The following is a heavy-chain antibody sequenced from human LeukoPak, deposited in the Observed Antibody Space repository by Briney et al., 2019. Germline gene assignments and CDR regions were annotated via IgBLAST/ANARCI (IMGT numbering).Heavy chain of an antibody. V-gene: IGHV4-31*03. J-gene: IGHJ4*02. D-gene: IGHD4/OR15-4a*01. CDR2: IFYSVST. CDR1: GGSISSVGYY. Sequence: PSETLSLTCTVSGGSISSVGYYWSWIRQHPGKGLEWIGYIFYSVSTYYNPSLKSRLTISVDTSKNQFSLNLSSVTAAETAVYYCARGRTINFCFDYWGQGILVTVSS. CDR3: ARGRTINFCFDY.